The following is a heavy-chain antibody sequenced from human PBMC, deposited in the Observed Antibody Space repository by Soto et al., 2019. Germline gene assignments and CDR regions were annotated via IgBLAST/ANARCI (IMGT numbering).Heavy chain of an antibody. D-gene: IGHD3-16*01. CDR3: AKDRRAGGNSAFYFDF. CDR1: GFSLSSCA. J-gene: IGHJ4*02. Sequence: GGSLRLSCAASGFSLSSCAMNWVRQAPGEGLEWVSAISGRLAYTYYADSVKGRFTISRDNSKNTLYLQMNSLTAEDTAVYYCAKDRRAGGNSAFYFDFWGQGAQVTVSS. CDR2: ISGRLAYT. V-gene: IGHV3-23*01.